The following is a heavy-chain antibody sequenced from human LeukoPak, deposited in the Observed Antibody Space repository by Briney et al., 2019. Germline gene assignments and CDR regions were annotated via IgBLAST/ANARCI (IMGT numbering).Heavy chain of an antibody. CDR2: IIPIFGTA. Sequence: SVKVSCKASGGTFSSYAISWVRQAPGQGLEWMGGIIPIFGTANYAQKFQGRVTITADESTSTAYMELSSLRSDDTAVYYCARDPYYYDSSGIYYYYGMDVWGQGTTVTVSS. V-gene: IGHV1-69*13. J-gene: IGHJ6*02. D-gene: IGHD3-22*01. CDR3: ARDPYYYDSSGIYYYYGMDV. CDR1: GGTFSSYA.